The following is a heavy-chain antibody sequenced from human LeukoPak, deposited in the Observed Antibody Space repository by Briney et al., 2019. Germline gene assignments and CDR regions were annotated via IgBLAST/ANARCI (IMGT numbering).Heavy chain of an antibody. V-gene: IGHV4-34*01. CDR2: VNHSGST. J-gene: IGHJ6*03. Sequence: SETLSLTCTVSGGSISSYYWSWIRQPPGKGLEWIGEVNHSGSTNYNPSLKSRVTISVDTSKNQFSLKLSSVTAADTAVYYCARESSGWYFGNYYYYYYMDVWGKGTTVTVSS. D-gene: IGHD6-19*01. CDR3: ARESSGWYFGNYYYYYYMDV. CDR1: GGSISSYY.